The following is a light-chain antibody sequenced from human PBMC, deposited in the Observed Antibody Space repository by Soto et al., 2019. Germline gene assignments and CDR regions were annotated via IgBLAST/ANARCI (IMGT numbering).Light chain of an antibody. V-gene: IGKV1-5*03. CDR3: QQYESYPMT. CDR2: KAS. J-gene: IGKJ4*01. Sequence: DSQMTQYPSTLSASVEDRVTITCRASQSISTWLAWYQQKPGKAPKILISKASTLQSGVPPRFSGSGSGTEFTPTISSLQPDDFATYYCQQYESYPMTFGGGTKVDIK. CDR1: QSISTW.